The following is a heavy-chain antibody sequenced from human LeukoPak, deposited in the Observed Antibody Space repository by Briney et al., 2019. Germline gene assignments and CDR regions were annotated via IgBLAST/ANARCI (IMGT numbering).Heavy chain of an antibody. D-gene: IGHD3-10*01. V-gene: IGHV1-18*04. CDR2: ISTYEGNT. J-gene: IGHJ6*04. Sequence: ASVKVSCKASGYTFTRYGINWVRQAPGQGPEWMGWISTYEGNTNYAQKVQGRVTMTKDTSTSRAYMELRSLTSDDTAVYYCARDHLLRGPSDMDVWGKGTTVTVSS. CDR1: GYTFTRYG. CDR3: ARDHLLRGPSDMDV.